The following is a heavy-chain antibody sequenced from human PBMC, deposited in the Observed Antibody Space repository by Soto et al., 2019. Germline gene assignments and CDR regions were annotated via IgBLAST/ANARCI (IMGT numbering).Heavy chain of an antibody. CDR3: ARDIWSVGYKWFDS. Sequence: PGGSLRLSCTSSTISINVHGIQWVRQAPAKGLEWVAFISNDGRVQYYADSVKGRFTISRDYSKNTVDLQMNSLRNEETAVYYCARDIWSVGYKWFDSWGPGTLVTVSS. V-gene: IGHV3-30*03. CDR2: ISNDGRVQ. D-gene: IGHD3-3*01. J-gene: IGHJ5*01. CDR1: TISINVHG.